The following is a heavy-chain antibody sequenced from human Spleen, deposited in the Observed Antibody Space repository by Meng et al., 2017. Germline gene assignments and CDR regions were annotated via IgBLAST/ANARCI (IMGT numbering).Heavy chain of an antibody. D-gene: IGHD3-22*01. J-gene: IGHJ5*02. Sequence: QGQLVHSGAEVKNPGSSVKVSCKASGGTFSSYAISWVRQAPGQGLEWMGGIIPIFGTANYAQKFQGRVTITADKSTSTAYMELSSLRSEDTAVYYCARAYYYDSSGPNWFDPWGQGTLVTVSS. CDR1: GGTFSSYA. CDR2: IIPIFGTA. CDR3: ARAYYYDSSGPNWFDP. V-gene: IGHV1-69*06.